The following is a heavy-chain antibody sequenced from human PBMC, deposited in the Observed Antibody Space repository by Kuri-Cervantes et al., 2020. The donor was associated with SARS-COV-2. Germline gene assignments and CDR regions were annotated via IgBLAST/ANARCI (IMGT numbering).Heavy chain of an antibody. CDR3: ARDLGVAPDF. D-gene: IGHD3-16*01. J-gene: IGHJ4*02. CDR2: IKGGSGTT. CDR1: GFAFSSYA. Sequence: GESLKISCAASGFAFSSYAMSWVRQAPGKGLEWVSCIKGGSGTTYYAASVKGQFTVSRDNAKNTLYLLMSSLRVEDTAVYYCARDLGVAPDFWGQGTQVTVSS. V-gene: IGHV3-23*01.